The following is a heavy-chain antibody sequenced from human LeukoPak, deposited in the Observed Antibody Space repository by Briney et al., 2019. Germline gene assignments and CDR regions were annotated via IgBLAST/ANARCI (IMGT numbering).Heavy chain of an antibody. Sequence: GGSLRLSCAASGFTFSSYSMNWVRQAPGKGLEWVSYISSSSSTIYYADSVKGRFTISRDNSKNTLFLQMNSLRAEDTAVYFCAKLDTAMARGYFDYWGQGTLVTVSS. V-gene: IGHV3-48*01. D-gene: IGHD5-18*01. CDR1: GFTFSSYS. J-gene: IGHJ4*02. CDR3: AKLDTAMARGYFDY. CDR2: ISSSSSTI.